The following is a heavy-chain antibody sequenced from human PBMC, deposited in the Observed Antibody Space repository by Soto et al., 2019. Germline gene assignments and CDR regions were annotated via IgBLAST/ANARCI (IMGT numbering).Heavy chain of an antibody. D-gene: IGHD2-15*01. CDR1: GGTFSSYA. CDR2: IIPIFGKA. V-gene: IGHV1-69*01. J-gene: IGHJ6*02. Sequence: QVQLVQSGAEVKKPGSSVKVSCKASGGTFSSYAISWVRQAPGQGLEWMGGIIPIFGKANYAQKFQGRVTITADESTSTADMELSSLRSEDTAVYYCATSYCSGGSCASSLYYYYSYGMDVWGQGTTVTVSS. CDR3: ATSYCSGGSCASSLYYYYSYGMDV.